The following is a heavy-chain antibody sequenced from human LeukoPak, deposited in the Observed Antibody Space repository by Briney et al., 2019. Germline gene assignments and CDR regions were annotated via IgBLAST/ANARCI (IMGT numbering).Heavy chain of an antibody. D-gene: IGHD2-15*01. V-gene: IGHV3-74*01. Sequence: GGSLRLSCAASGFTFSSYAMHWVRQAPGKGLVWVSHINSDGSTTSYADSVKGRFTISRDNAKNTLYLQMNSLRAEDTAVYYCARDRVDARRWSDAFDIWGQGTMVTVSS. J-gene: IGHJ3*02. CDR1: GFTFSSYA. CDR3: ARDRVDARRWSDAFDI. CDR2: INSDGSTT.